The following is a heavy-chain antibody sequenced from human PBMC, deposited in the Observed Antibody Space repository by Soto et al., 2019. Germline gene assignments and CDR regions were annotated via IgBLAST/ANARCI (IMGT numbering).Heavy chain of an antibody. CDR1: GYTFTGYY. Sequence: GASVKVSCKASGYTFTGYYMHWVRQAPGQGLEWMGWINAANGDTIYSPTFQGRVTITRDTSASTAYMELSSLRFEDTAVYYCVRRHVSATGIDWFDPWGQGTLVTVSS. CDR3: VRRHVSATGIDWFDP. D-gene: IGHD6-13*01. J-gene: IGHJ5*02. V-gene: IGHV1-3*01. CDR2: INAANGDT.